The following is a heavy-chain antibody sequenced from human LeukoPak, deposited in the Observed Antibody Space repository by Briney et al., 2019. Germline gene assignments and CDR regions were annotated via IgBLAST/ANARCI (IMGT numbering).Heavy chain of an antibody. CDR1: GGSFSGYY. Sequence: PSETLSLTCAVYGGSFSGYYWSWIRQPPGKGLEWIGEINHSGSTNYNPSLKSRVTISVDTSKNQFSLKLSSVTAADTAVYYCARGQGGLYCSSTSCRFDYWGQGTLVTVPS. D-gene: IGHD2-2*01. CDR2: INHSGST. V-gene: IGHV4-34*01. CDR3: ARGQGGLYCSSTSCRFDY. J-gene: IGHJ4*02.